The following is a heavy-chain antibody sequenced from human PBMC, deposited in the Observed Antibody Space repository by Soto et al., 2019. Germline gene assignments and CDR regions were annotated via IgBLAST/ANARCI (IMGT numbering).Heavy chain of an antibody. CDR2: IKSKTDGGTT. Sequence: GGSLRLSCAASGFTFSNAWMNWVRQAPGKGLEWVGRIKSKTDGGTTDYAAPVKGRFTISRDDSKNTLYLQMNSLKTEDTAVYYCTSSGSSGWYYPYYATDVWGQGPTVTLAS. D-gene: IGHD6-19*01. V-gene: IGHV3-15*07. CDR3: TSSGSSGWYYPYYATDV. CDR1: GFTFSNAW. J-gene: IGHJ6*02.